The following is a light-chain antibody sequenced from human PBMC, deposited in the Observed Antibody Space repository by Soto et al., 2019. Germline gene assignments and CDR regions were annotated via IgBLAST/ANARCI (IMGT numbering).Light chain of an antibody. V-gene: IGLV2-14*01. CDR3: SSYTSGSTLL. J-gene: IGLJ2*01. CDR1: SSDVGGYNY. Sequence: QSALTQPASVSGSPGQSITISCTGTSSDVGGYNYVSWYQQHPGKAPKLMIYEVSNRPSGVSNRFSGSKSGNTASLTISGLQAEDEADYYCSSYTSGSTLLFGGGTKLTVL. CDR2: EVS.